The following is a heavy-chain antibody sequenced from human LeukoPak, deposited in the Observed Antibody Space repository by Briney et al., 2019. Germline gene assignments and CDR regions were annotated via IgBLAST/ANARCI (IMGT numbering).Heavy chain of an antibody. D-gene: IGHD2-2*02. J-gene: IGHJ6*03. V-gene: IGHV4-38-2*02. CDR2: IYHSGST. CDR1: GYSISSGYY. Sequence: SETLSLTCTVSGYSISSGYYWGWIRQPPGKGLEWIGSIYHSGSTYYNPSLKSRVTISVDTSRNQFSLKLSSVTAADTAVYYCAREVNCSSTSCYIKPYYYYYMDVWGKGTTVTVSS. CDR3: AREVNCSSTSCYIKPYYYYYMDV.